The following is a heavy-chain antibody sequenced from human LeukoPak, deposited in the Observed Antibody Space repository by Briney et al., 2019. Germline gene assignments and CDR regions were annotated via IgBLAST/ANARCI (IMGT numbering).Heavy chain of an antibody. D-gene: IGHD6-19*01. Sequence: GGSLRLSCAASGFTFSDHAMDWVRQAPGKGLEWVGRIRNKANSYTTEYAASVQGRLTVSRDNAKNSLYLQMNSLRAEDTAVYYCARSSVAVAGHGRYFDLWGRGTLVTVSS. CDR3: ARSSVAVAGHGRYFDL. CDR1: GFTFSDHA. J-gene: IGHJ2*01. V-gene: IGHV3-72*01. CDR2: IRNKANSYTT.